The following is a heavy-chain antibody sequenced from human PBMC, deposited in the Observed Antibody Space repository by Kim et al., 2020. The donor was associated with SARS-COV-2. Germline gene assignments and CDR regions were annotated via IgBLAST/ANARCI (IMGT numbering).Heavy chain of an antibody. CDR3: ARGGQWLGEDY. Sequence: ASVKVSCKASGYTFTGYYMHWVRQAPGQGLEWMGWINPNSGDTNYAQKFQGRVTLTRDTSISTAYMELSRLTFDDTAVYYCARGGQWLGEDYWGQGTLVT. CDR2: INPNSGDT. V-gene: IGHV1-2*02. D-gene: IGHD6-19*01. CDR1: GYTFTGYY. J-gene: IGHJ4*02.